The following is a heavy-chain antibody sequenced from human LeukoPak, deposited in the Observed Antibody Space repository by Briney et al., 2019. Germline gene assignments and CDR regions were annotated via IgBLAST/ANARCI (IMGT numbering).Heavy chain of an antibody. J-gene: IGHJ3*02. CDR3: ARNPAPEWLVLAFDI. V-gene: IGHV1-69*13. CDR1: GGTFSSYA. D-gene: IGHD6-19*01. CDR2: IIPIFGTA. Sequence: SVTVSCKASGGTFSSYAISWVRQAPGQGLEWMGGIIPIFGTANYAQKFQGRVTITADESTSTAYMELSSLRSADTAVYYCARNPAPEWLVLAFDIWGQGTMVTVSS.